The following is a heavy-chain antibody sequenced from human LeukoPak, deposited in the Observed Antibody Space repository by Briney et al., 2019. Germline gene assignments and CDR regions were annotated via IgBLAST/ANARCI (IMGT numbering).Heavy chain of an antibody. CDR1: GFTFDDYA. V-gene: IGHV3-9*01. J-gene: IGHJ4*02. CDR2: ISWNSGSI. Sequence: PGGSLRLSCAASGFTFDDYAMHWVRQAPGKGLEWVSGISWNSGSIGYADSVKGRFTISRDNAKNSLYLQMNSLRAEDTAVYYCARDRYGGYANYWGQGTLVTVSS. D-gene: IGHD5-12*01. CDR3: ARDRYGGYANY.